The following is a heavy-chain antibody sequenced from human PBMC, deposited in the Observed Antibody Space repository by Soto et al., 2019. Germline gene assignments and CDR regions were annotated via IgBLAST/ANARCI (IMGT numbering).Heavy chain of an antibody. D-gene: IGHD3-22*01. CDR3: ARSYYDSSGPVDY. J-gene: IGHJ4*02. Sequence: QVQLVESGGGVVQPGRSLRLSCAASGFTFSSYGMHWVRQAPGKGLEWVAVIWYDGSNKYYADSVKGRFTISRDNSKNTLYLQMNSLRAEDKAVYYCARSYYDSSGPVDYWGQGTLVTVSS. CDR2: IWYDGSNK. V-gene: IGHV3-33*01. CDR1: GFTFSSYG.